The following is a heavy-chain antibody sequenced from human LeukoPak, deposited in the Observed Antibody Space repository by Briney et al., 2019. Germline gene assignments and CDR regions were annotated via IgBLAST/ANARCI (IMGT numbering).Heavy chain of an antibody. D-gene: IGHD6-6*01. CDR1: GFTFDDYA. J-gene: IGHJ4*02. CDR2: ISWNSGSI. Sequence: GGSLRLSCAASGFTFDDYAMHWVRQAPGKGLAWVSGISWNSGSIGYADSVKGRFTISRDNAKNSLYLQMNSRRAEDTALYYCVKDSPEYSSSSGFDYWGQGTLVTVSS. CDR3: VKDSPEYSSSSGFDY. V-gene: IGHV3-9*01.